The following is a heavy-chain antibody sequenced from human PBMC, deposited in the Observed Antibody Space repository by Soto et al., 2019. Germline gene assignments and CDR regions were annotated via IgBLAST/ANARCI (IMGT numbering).Heavy chain of an antibody. V-gene: IGHV1-46*02. D-gene: IGHD2-21*02. CDR2: IHPSGGGS. J-gene: IGHJ4*02. CDR1: GCPFNTYY. CDR3: ARGGHIAVVTDSFDS. Sequence: ASVKVSCKSSGCPFNTYYLHWVRQAPGQGLEWMGMIHPSGGGSTYAQKFLGRVTMTMDSSTSTVFMELTSLRSADTAVYYCARGGHIAVVTDSFDSWGQGTLVTVSS.